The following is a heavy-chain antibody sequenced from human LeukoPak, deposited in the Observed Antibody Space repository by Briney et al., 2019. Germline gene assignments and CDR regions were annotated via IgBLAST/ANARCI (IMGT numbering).Heavy chain of an antibody. V-gene: IGHV1-18*01. J-gene: IGHJ4*02. CDR1: GYTFTSYG. D-gene: IGHD2-15*01. Sequence: ASVKVSCKASGYTFTSYGISWVRQAPGQGLEWMGWISVYNGNTNYAQKFQGRVTMTTDTSTSTAYMELRSLRSDHTAVYYCARSDIVVVVAATYGSQDYRGQGTLVTVSS. CDR2: ISVYNGNT. CDR3: ARSDIVVVVAATYGSQDY.